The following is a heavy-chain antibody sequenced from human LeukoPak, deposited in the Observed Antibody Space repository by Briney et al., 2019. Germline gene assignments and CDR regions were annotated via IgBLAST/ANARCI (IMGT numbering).Heavy chain of an antibody. J-gene: IGHJ3*02. CDR3: TRRGASTGAFDI. V-gene: IGHV3-74*01. Sequence: GGSLRLSCAASGFTFSSYGMTWVRQAPGKGLVWVSRINSDGSSTSYADSVKGRFTISRDNAKNTLYLQMKSLRAEDTAVYYCTRRGASTGAFDIWGQGTMVTVSS. D-gene: IGHD1-26*01. CDR2: INSDGSST. CDR1: GFTFSSYG.